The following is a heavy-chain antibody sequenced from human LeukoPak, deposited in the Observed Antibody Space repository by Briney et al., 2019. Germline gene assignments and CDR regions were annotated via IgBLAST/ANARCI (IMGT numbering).Heavy chain of an antibody. CDR3: ARVGSSYYYYYMDV. Sequence: GGSLRLSCAASGFTFSNYWMTWVRQAPGKGLEWVANINQDRTEKYYVDSVKGRFTISRDNAKNSLYLQMNSLRAEDTAVYYCARVGSSYYYYYMDVWGRGTTVTVSS. J-gene: IGHJ6*03. CDR2: INQDRTEK. D-gene: IGHD3-16*01. V-gene: IGHV3-7*01. CDR1: GFTFSNYW.